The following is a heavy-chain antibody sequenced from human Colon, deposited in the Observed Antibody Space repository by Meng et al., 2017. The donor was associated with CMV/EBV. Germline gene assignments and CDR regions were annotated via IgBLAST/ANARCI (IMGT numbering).Heavy chain of an antibody. J-gene: IGHJ5*02. CDR1: GYTFSDYT. CDR2: VSAKNGNT. Sequence: ASVKVSCKASGYTFSDYTITWVRQAPGQGLEWMGWVSAKNGNTKYAERLQGRVTMTTDTSTRTAYMDLSGLTSDDTALYFCARGVGSVDPRFDPWGQGTLVTVSS. V-gene: IGHV1-18*01. CDR3: ARGVGSVDPRFDP. D-gene: IGHD1-26*01.